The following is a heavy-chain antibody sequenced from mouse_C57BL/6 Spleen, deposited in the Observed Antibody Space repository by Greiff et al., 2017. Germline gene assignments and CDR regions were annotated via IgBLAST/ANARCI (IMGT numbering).Heavy chain of an antibody. V-gene: IGHV1-15*01. J-gene: IGHJ1*03. Sequence: QVQLQQSGAELVRPGASVTLSCKASGYTFTDYEMHWVKQTPVHGLEWIGAIDPETGGTAYNQKFKGKAILTADKSSSTAYMELRSLTSEDSAVYYCTRNRGNPRWYFDVWGTGTTVTISS. CDR1: GYTFTDYE. D-gene: IGHD2-1*01. CDR3: TRNRGNPRWYFDV. CDR2: IDPETGGT.